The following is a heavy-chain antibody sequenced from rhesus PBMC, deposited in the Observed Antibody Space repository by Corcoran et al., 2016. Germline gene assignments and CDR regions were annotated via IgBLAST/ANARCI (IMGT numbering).Heavy chain of an antibody. D-gene: IGHD3-34*01. J-gene: IGHJ4*01. CDR1: GGSISSNY. Sequence: QLQLQESGPGLVKPSETLSLTCAVSGGSISSNYWSWIRQPPGKGLEWIGRISGSGGSTDYNPSLKSRVTISTDTSKNQFSLKLGSVTAADTAVYYCARETRGDYEWGGRDYFDYWGQGVLVTVSS. CDR3: ARETRGDYEWGGRDYFDY. V-gene: IGHV4-173*01. CDR2: ISGSGGST.